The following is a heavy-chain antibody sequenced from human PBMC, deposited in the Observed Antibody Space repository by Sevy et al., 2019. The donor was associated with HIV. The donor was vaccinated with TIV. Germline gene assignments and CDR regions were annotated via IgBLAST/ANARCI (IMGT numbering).Heavy chain of an antibody. Sequence: GRSLRLSCAASGFTFDDYAMHWVRQAPGKGLEWVSGITWNSGSIDYADSVRGRFTISRDNAKNSLYLQMNSLTAEDTALYYCAKRATDYGSGTYYGVSLDYWGQGALVTVSS. D-gene: IGHD3-10*01. CDR2: ITWNSGSI. CDR3: AKRATDYGSGTYYGVSLDY. J-gene: IGHJ4*02. CDR1: GFTFDDYA. V-gene: IGHV3-9*01.